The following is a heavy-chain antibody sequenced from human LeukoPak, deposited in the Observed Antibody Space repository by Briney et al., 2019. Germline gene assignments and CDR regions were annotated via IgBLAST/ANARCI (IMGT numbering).Heavy chain of an antibody. CDR3: ATIREVGSGSPYWYFDL. Sequence: ASVKVSCKASGYTFTSYGISWVRQAPGQGLEWMGWINPNSGGTNYAQKFQGRVTMTRDTSISTAYMELSRLRSDDTAVYYCATIREVGSGSPYWYFDLWGRGTLVTVSS. CDR1: GYTFTSYG. V-gene: IGHV1-2*02. J-gene: IGHJ2*01. CDR2: INPNSGGT. D-gene: IGHD6-19*01.